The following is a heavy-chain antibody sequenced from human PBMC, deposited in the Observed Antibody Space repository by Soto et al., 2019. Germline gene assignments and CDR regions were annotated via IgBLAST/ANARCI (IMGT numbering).Heavy chain of an antibody. D-gene: IGHD3-22*01. J-gene: IGHJ4*02. CDR1: GVSISSYY. Sequence: QVQLQESGPGLVKPSETLSLTCTVSGVSISSYYWSWIRQPPGKGLEWIGYIYYSGSTNYNPSLXSRVXIXIDTSKNQFSLKLSSVTAADTAVYYCARSRGGYFDYWGQGTLVTVSS. V-gene: IGHV4-59*01. CDR2: IYYSGST. CDR3: ARSRGGYFDY.